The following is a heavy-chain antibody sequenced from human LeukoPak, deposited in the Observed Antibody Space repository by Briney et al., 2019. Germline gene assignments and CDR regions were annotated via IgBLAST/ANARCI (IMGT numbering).Heavy chain of an antibody. Sequence: PGGSLRLSCAVSGFSVTTNYMSWVRQAPGKGLEWVSVISSGGDTFYADSVNGRFTISRDESKNTLYLQMNSLRAEDTAVYYCAKDHADIVVVTAILYYYYYMDVWGKGTTVTISS. D-gene: IGHD2-21*02. CDR2: ISSGGDT. CDR1: GFSVTTNY. V-gene: IGHV3-66*01. CDR3: AKDHADIVVVTAILYYYYYMDV. J-gene: IGHJ6*03.